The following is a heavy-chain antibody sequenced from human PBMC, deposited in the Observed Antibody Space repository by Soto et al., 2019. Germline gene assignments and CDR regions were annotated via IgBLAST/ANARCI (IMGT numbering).Heavy chain of an antibody. CDR3: ARSSTRPHWFDP. D-gene: IGHD2-2*01. V-gene: IGHV1-3*01. CDR1: GYTFTSYA. J-gene: IGHJ5*02. Sequence: ASVKVSCKASGYTFTSYAMHWVRQAPGQRLEWMGWINAGNGNTKYSQKFQGRVTITRDTSASTAYMELSSLRSEDTAVYYCARSSTRPHWFDPWGQGTLVTVSS. CDR2: INAGNGNT.